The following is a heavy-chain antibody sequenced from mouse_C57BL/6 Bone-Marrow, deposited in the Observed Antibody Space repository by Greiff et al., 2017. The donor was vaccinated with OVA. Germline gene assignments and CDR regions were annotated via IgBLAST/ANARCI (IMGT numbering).Heavy chain of an antibody. Sequence: EVNLVESGGALVKPGGSLKLSCAASGFTFSSYGMSWVRQTPDKRLEWVATISSGGSYTYSPDSVKGRFTISRDNAKNTLYLQMSSLKSEDAAMYYCARHGDYGSFFDYWGQGTTLTVSS. V-gene: IGHV5-6*01. CDR2: ISSGGSYT. D-gene: IGHD1-1*01. J-gene: IGHJ2*01. CDR1: GFTFSSYG. CDR3: ARHGDYGSFFDY.